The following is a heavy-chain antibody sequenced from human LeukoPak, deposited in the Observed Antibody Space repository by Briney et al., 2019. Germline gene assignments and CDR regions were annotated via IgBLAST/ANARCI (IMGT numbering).Heavy chain of an antibody. J-gene: IGHJ4*02. V-gene: IGHV4-4*02. CDR2: IYHSGST. CDR1: GGSISSSNW. D-gene: IGHD6-19*01. Sequence: PSETLSLTCAVSGGSISSSNWWSWVRQPPGKGLEWIGEIYHSGSTNYNPSLKSRVTISVDKSKNQFSLKLSSVTAADTAVYYCARFGKQWLAARGDWGQGTLVTVSS. CDR3: ARFGKQWLAARGD.